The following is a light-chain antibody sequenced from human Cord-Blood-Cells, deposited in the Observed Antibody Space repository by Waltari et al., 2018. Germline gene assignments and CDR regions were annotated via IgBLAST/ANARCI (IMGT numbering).Light chain of an antibody. J-gene: IGKJ2*01. CDR1: QNIRSY. CDR2: AAS. Sequence: DIQMTQSPSSLSASVGDRVTITSLASQNIRSYLNWYQQKPGKSPKRLIYAASSLQSGVPSMFSGSGSGTEFTLTISSLQPEDFATYYCQQSYSTPYTFGQGTKLEIK. CDR3: QQSYSTPYT. V-gene: IGKV1-39*01.